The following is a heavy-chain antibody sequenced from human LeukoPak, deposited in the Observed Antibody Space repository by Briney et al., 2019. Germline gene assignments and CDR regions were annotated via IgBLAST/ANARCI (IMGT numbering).Heavy chain of an antibody. CDR1: VYTFTTYY. Sequence: GASVKVSCKASVYTFTTYYIHWVRQAPGQGLEWMGWINPNSGGTNYAQKFQGRVTMPREKSISTAYMELSRLRSDDTAVYYCAREVGDTGSDYGYWGQGTLVSVSS. J-gene: IGHJ4*02. D-gene: IGHD5-12*01. CDR3: AREVGDTGSDYGY. V-gene: IGHV1-2*02. CDR2: INPNSGGT.